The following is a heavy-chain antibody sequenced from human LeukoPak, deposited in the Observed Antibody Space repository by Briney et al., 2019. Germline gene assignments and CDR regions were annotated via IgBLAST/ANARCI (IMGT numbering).Heavy chain of an antibody. CDR3: ASRLGYCSGGSCYHPFDY. CDR2: IYHSGST. CDR1: GGSISSSNW. J-gene: IGHJ4*02. Sequence: SETLSLTCAVSGGSISSSNWWSWVRQPPGKGLAWIGEIYHSGSTNYNPSLKSRVTISVDKSKNQFSLKLSSVTAADTAVYYCASRLGYCSGGSCYHPFDYWGQGTLVTVSS. D-gene: IGHD2-15*01. V-gene: IGHV4-4*02.